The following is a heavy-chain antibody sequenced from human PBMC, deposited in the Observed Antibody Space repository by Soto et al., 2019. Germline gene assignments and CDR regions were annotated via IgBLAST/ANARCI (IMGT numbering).Heavy chain of an antibody. J-gene: IGHJ4*02. V-gene: IGHV1-2*04. Sequence: RASVKVSCKASGYTFTGYYMHWVRQAPGQGLEWMGWINPNSGGTNYAQKFQGWVTMTRDTSISTAYMELSRLRSDDTAVYYCARGSPQGRYSSGWYDYWGQGTLVTVSS. CDR1: GYTFTGYY. CDR2: INPNSGGT. D-gene: IGHD6-19*01. CDR3: ARGSPQGRYSSGWYDY.